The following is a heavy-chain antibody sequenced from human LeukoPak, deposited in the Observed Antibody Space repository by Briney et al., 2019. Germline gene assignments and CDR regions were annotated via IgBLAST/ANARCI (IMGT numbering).Heavy chain of an antibody. CDR2: ISGPGDNT. J-gene: IGHJ4*02. Sequence: GGSLRLSCAASGFTFTRHAMSWARQAPGKGLEWVSGISGPGDNTQYADSVKGRFTISRDNSKNVVYLQMNSLRAEDTAVYLCARHNSGNLQPFDYWGQGTLVTVSS. CDR1: GFTFTRHA. D-gene: IGHD4-23*01. CDR3: ARHNSGNLQPFDY. V-gene: IGHV3-23*01.